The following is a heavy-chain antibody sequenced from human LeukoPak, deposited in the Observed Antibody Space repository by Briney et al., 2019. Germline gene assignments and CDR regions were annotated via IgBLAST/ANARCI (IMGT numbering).Heavy chain of an antibody. Sequence: SETLSLTCTVSGGSISSSSYYWGWIRQPPGKGLEWIGSIYYSGSTYYNPSLKSRVTISVDTSKNRFSLKLSSVTAADTAVYYCARGEYYYGSGSQWSDPWGQGTLVTVSS. V-gene: IGHV4-39*07. CDR2: IYYSGST. D-gene: IGHD3-10*01. J-gene: IGHJ5*02. CDR3: ARGEYYYGSGSQWSDP. CDR1: GGSISSSSYY.